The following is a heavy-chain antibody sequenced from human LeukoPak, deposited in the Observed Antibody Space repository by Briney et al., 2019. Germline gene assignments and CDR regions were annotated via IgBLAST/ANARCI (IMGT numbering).Heavy chain of an antibody. CDR2: ISYDGSNK. Sequence: PGGSLRLSCAASGFTFSSYAMHWVRQAPGKGLEWVAVISYDGSNKYYADSVKGRFTISRDNSKNTLYLQMNSLRAEDTAVYYCARALTSIAVAVDGAEYFQHWGQGTLVTVSS. CDR3: ARALTSIAVAVDGAEYFQH. V-gene: IGHV3-30*04. D-gene: IGHD6-19*01. J-gene: IGHJ1*01. CDR1: GFTFSSYA.